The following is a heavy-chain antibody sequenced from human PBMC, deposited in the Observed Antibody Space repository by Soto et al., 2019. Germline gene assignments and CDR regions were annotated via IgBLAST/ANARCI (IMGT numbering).Heavy chain of an antibody. Sequence: FIFKNYALNWVRQAPGKGLEWVASITRDGYNKYYADSVKGRFTISRDNSRDTLSLQMTALRTEDSSIYYCTKSSGGSSSVGMDYWGQGTRVTVSS. CDR2: ITRDGYNK. D-gene: IGHD6-6*01. V-gene: IGHV3-30*04. CDR1: FIFKNYA. J-gene: IGHJ4*02. CDR3: TKSSGGSSSVGMDY.